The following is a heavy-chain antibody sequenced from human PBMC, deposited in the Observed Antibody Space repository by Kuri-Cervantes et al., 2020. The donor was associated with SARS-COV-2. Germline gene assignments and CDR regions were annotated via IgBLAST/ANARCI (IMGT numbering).Heavy chain of an antibody. V-gene: IGHV4-61*02. CDR3: ARGTHYFDSTTYWSTGWV. J-gene: IGHJ4*02. CDR2: IYPSGST. Sequence: LRLSCTVSGGSISGDRYYWSWIRQPAGKGLEWIGRIYPSGSTNYHPSLKSRVTLSVDTSKNQFSLKLSPVTAADTAVYYCARGTHYFDSTTYWSTGWVWGQGTLVTVSS. CDR1: GGSISGDRYY. D-gene: IGHD3-22*01.